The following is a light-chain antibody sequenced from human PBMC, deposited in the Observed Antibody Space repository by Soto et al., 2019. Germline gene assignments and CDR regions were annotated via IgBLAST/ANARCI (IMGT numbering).Light chain of an antibody. CDR2: KAS. Sequence: DIQMTQSPSTLSASVGDRVTITCRASQSISSWLAWYQQKPGKAPKLLIYKASSLKSGVPSRFSVSGSGTAFTLTISSLQDDAFATYYCQQYNRYWTFGQGTKVEIK. CDR3: QQYNRYWT. CDR1: QSISSW. V-gene: IGKV1-5*03. J-gene: IGKJ1*01.